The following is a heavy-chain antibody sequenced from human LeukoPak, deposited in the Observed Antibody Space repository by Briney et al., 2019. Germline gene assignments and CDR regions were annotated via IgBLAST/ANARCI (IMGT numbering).Heavy chain of an antibody. CDR3: ARVRCTSTSCPFDY. V-gene: IGHV4-61*02. J-gene: IGHJ4*02. Sequence: SETLSLTCTVSGGSISSGDFYWSWIRQPAGKGLEWIGRINTSGSTNYNPSLKSRVTMSVDTSKNQFSLKLSSVTAADTAVYYCARVRCTSTSCPFDYWGQGTLVTVSS. CDR1: GGSISSGDFY. CDR2: INTSGST. D-gene: IGHD2-2*01.